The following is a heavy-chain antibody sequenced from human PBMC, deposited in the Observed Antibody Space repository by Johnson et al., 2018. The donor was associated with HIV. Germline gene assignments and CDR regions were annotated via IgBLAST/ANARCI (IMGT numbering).Heavy chain of an antibody. CDR2: IKQDGSEK. Sequence: EVQLVESGGGVVQPGRSLRLSCAASGFTFSSYGMHWVRQAPGKGLEWVANIKQDGSEKYYVDSVKGRFTISRDNAKNSLYLQMNSLRAEDTAVYYCARVPAADDAFDIWGQGTMVTVSS. V-gene: IGHV3-7*01. CDR1: GFTFSSYG. D-gene: IGHD2-2*01. J-gene: IGHJ3*02. CDR3: ARVPAADDAFDI.